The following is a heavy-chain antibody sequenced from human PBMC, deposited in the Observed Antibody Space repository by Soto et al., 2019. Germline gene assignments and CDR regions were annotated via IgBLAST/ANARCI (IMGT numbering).Heavy chain of an antibody. V-gene: IGHV3-53*02. CDR3: AILSN. CDR2: IYSDGTT. Sequence: EVQLVETGGGLIQPGGSLRLPCAASGFTVSSNYMNWVRQAPGKGLEWVSIIYSDGTTSYADSVKGRFTISRDNFKNTLHLQMNSLRAEDTAVYYCAILSNWGQGTLVTVSS. J-gene: IGHJ4*02. D-gene: IGHD6-6*01. CDR1: GFTVSSNY.